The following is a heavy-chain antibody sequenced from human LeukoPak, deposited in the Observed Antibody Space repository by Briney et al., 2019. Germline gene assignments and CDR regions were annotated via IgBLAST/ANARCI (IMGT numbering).Heavy chain of an antibody. J-gene: IGHJ5*02. V-gene: IGHV1-2*02. CDR3: ARDGVLLWFGELDSNWFDP. D-gene: IGHD3-10*01. CDR2: INPNSGGT. CDR1: GYTFTGYY. Sequence: ASVKVSCKASGYTFTGYYMHWVRQAPGQGLEWMGWINPNSGGTNYAQKFQGRVTMTRDTSISTAYMELSRLRSDDTAVYYCARDGVLLWFGELDSNWFDPWGQGTLVTVYS.